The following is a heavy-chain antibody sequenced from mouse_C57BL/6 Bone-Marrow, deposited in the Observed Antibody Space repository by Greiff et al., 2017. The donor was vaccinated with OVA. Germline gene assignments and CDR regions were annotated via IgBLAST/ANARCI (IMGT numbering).Heavy chain of an antibody. CDR3: ARWGTYYSNYEGFAY. CDR1: GFNIKNTY. V-gene: IGHV14-3*01. J-gene: IGHJ3*01. CDR2: IDPANGNT. Sequence: EVKLVESVAELVRPGASVKLSCTASGFNIKNTYMHWVKQRPEQGLEWIGRIDPANGNTKYAPPFQGKATITADTSSNTAYLQLSSLTSEDTTIYYCARWGTYYSNYEGFAYWGQGTLVTVSA. D-gene: IGHD2-5*01.